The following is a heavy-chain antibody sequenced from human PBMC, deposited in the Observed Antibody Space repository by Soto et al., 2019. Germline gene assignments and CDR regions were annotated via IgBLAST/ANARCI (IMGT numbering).Heavy chain of an antibody. CDR2: IIPIFGTA. Sequence: QVQLVQSGAEVKKPGSSVKVSCKASGGTFSSYAISWVRQAPGQGLEWMGGIIPIFGTANYAQKFQGRVTITADESTSTAYMELSSMRSEDTAVYYCARDWAYYYDSSGYYDPPGERHYGMDVWGQGTTVTVSS. CDR1: GGTFSSYA. CDR3: ARDWAYYYDSSGYYDPPGERHYGMDV. J-gene: IGHJ6*02. V-gene: IGHV1-69*01. D-gene: IGHD3-22*01.